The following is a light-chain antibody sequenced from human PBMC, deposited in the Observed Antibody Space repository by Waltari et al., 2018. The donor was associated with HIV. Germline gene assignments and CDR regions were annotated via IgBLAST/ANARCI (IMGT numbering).Light chain of an antibody. CDR1: SAHLGRYKF. J-gene: IGLJ2*01. V-gene: IGLV2-23*02. CDR3: CSYTSNNTWV. Sequence: QSALTQPASVSGSPVQSIRIPCTGTSAHLGRYKFVSWYQQYADRAPKLVIYEVTKRASGVSNRFSASKSDNTASLTISGLQADDEAAYYCCSYTSNNTWVFGGGTRLTVL. CDR2: EVT.